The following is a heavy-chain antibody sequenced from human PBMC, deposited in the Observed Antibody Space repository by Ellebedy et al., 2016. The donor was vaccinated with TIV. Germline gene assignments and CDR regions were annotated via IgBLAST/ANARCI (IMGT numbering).Heavy chain of an antibody. J-gene: IGHJ3*02. CDR3: ARSHSYNSRDAFDI. Sequence: SETLSLXXTVSGDSISSYYWCWIRQPPGKALEWLGHIYYSGTTNYNPSLKSRVTISVDTSRNQLSLKLSSVTAADTAVYYFARSHSYNSRDAFDIWGQGTMVTVSS. D-gene: IGHD3-22*01. CDR2: IYYSGTT. V-gene: IGHV4-59*08. CDR1: GDSISSYY.